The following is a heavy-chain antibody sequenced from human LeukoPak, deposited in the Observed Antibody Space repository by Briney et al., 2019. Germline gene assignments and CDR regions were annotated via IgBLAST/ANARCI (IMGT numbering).Heavy chain of an antibody. CDR3: ARSRNYYDAFDI. J-gene: IGHJ3*02. CDR2: IIPIFGTA. V-gene: IGHV1-69*13. CDR1: GGTFSSYA. Sequence: ASVKVSCKASGGTFSSYAISWVRQAPGQGLGWMGGIIPIFGTANYAQKFQGRVTITADESTSTAYMELSSLRSEDTAVYYCARSRNYYDAFDIWGQGTMVTVSS. D-gene: IGHD3-10*01.